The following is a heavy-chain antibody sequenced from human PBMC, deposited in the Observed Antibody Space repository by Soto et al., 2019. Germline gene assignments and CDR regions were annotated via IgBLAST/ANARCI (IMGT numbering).Heavy chain of an antibody. Sequence: PGGSLRLSCAASGFTFSSYEMNWVRQAPGKGLEWVSYISSSGSTIYYADSVKGRFTISRDNAKNSLYLQMNSLRAEDTAVYYCARDMGEARYDAFDTWGQGTMVTVSS. CDR2: ISSSGSTI. CDR3: ARDMGEARYDAFDT. CDR1: GFTFSSYE. V-gene: IGHV3-48*03. D-gene: IGHD3-16*01. J-gene: IGHJ3*02.